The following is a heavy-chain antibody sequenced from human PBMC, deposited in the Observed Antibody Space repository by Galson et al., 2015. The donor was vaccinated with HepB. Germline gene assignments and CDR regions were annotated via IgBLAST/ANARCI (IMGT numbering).Heavy chain of an antibody. CDR2: INTNTGNP. V-gene: IGHV7-4-1*02. CDR3: ARQYSGGPDY. D-gene: IGHD6-19*01. J-gene: IGHJ4*02. CDR1: GYTFSTYG. Sequence: SVKVSCKASGYTFSTYGMNWVRQAPGQGLEWMGWINTNTGNPTYAQGFTGRFIFSLDTSVSTAYLQISSLKAEDTAVYFCARQYSGGPDYWGQGTLVTVSS.